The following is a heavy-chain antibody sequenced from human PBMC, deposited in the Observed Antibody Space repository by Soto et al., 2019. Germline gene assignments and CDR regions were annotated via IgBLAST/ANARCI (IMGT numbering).Heavy chain of an antibody. V-gene: IGHV1-69*13. Sequence: SVKVSCKASGGTFSSYAISWVRQAPGQGLEWMGGIIPIFGTANYAQKFQGRVTITADESTSTAYMELSSLRSEDTAVYYCARVVGHYYDSSGYYFDYWGKGTLVTVYS. D-gene: IGHD3-22*01. J-gene: IGHJ4*02. CDR3: ARVVGHYYDSSGYYFDY. CDR1: GGTFSSYA. CDR2: IIPIFGTA.